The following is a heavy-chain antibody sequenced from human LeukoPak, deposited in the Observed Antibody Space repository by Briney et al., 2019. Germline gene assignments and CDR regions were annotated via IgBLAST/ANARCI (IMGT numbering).Heavy chain of an antibody. J-gene: IGHJ4*02. CDR3: AKGFYSGDYAY. CDR1: GYTFSKYA. D-gene: IGHD2-21*02. Sequence: GGSLRLSCVASGYTFSKYAMNWVRQAPGKGLEWVSGISGSSSVTYYTDSVKGRFTISRDNSKNTLYLQMNSLRAEDTAVYYCAKGFYSGDYAYWGQGTLVTVSS. CDR2: ISGSSSVT. V-gene: IGHV3-23*01.